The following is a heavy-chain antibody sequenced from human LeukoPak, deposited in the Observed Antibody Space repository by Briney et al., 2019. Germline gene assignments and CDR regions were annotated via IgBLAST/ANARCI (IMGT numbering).Heavy chain of an antibody. Sequence: AGGSLRLSCAASGFTFSTYSMNWVRQAPGKGLEWVSSITSSNSYIHYADSVKGRLTISRDNAKNSLYLQMNSLRAEDTAIYYCTRDQNFYGSGRGFDPWGQGTLVTVSS. V-gene: IGHV3-21*01. J-gene: IGHJ5*02. CDR1: GFTFSTYS. CDR2: ITSSNSYI. D-gene: IGHD3-10*01. CDR3: TRDQNFYGSGRGFDP.